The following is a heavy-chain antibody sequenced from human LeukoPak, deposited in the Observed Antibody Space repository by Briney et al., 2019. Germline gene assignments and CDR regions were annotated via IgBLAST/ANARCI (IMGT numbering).Heavy chain of an antibody. Sequence: SGTLSFTCTVSGGPIRSNYWSWIRQTGGKGLEWIGRIYVTDLINYNPSLKSRVTISVDMSKNQLSLNLTSVTAADTAIYYCARGFGSGTSPFDNWGRGTLVTVSS. D-gene: IGHD3-10*01. CDR3: ARGFGSGTSPFDN. J-gene: IGHJ4*02. V-gene: IGHV4-4*07. CDR1: GGPIRSNY. CDR2: IYVTDLI.